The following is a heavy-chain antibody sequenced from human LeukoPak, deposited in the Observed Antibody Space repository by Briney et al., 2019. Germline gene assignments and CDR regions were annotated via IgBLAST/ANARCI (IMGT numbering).Heavy chain of an antibody. CDR2: INPNSGGT. J-gene: IGHJ4*02. CDR3: ARGRHFDSDGYYSAFYFDS. Sequence: ASVTVSFTSSGYAFTGYDMHWVRQAPGQGLEWMGWINPNSGGTNYAQKFQGRVTMTRDTSTNTAYMDLSRLTSDDTAVYFCARGRHFDSDGYYSAFYFDSWGQGNLLIVSS. D-gene: IGHD3-22*01. V-gene: IGHV1-2*02. CDR1: GYAFTGYD.